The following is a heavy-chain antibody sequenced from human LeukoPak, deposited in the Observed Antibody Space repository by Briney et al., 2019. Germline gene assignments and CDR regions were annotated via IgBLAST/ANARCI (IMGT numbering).Heavy chain of an antibody. CDR1: GYTFTSYD. D-gene: IGHD2-8*01. CDR3: AREGGVTYCTNGVCHFDY. CDR2: VNPNSGNT. Sequence: GASVKVPCKASGYTFTSYDINWVRQATGQGLEWMGWVNPNSGNTGYAQKFQGRVTITRNTSISTAYMELSRLRSEDTAVYYCAREGGVTYCTNGVCHFDYWGQGTLVTVSS. V-gene: IGHV1-8*03. J-gene: IGHJ4*02.